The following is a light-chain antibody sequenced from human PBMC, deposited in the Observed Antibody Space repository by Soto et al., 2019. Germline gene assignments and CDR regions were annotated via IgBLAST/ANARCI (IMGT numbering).Light chain of an antibody. CDR2: GAS. V-gene: IGKV3-20*01. Sequence: EILLTQSPGTLSLSPGERATLSCRASQSVSPSSLAWYQQRPGQSPRLLIYGASSRATGIPDRFSGRGSGTDFTLITSRPQNEDFAVYYCQQYGSSGTFGQGTKVDIK. J-gene: IGKJ1*01. CDR1: QSVSPSS. CDR3: QQYGSSGT.